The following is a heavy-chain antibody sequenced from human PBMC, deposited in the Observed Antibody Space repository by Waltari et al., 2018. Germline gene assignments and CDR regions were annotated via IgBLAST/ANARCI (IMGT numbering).Heavy chain of an antibody. CDR2: SKRRADGGAA. CDR1: GFNFFDTW. CDR3: ITDPANAYVRWFDP. V-gene: IGHV3-15*01. Sequence: EVQLVESGGGLVKPGGSLRLSCAASGFNFFDTWMTWVRQAPGKGGEWVGRSKRRADGGAAEYAPPVNGRFIISRDDSTSTLYLQMNSLKSEDTAVYYCITDPANAYVRWFDPWGQGTLVTVSS. D-gene: IGHD2-2*01. J-gene: IGHJ5*02.